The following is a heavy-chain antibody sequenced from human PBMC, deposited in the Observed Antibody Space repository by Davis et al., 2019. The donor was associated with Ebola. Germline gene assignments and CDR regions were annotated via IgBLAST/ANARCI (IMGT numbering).Heavy chain of an antibody. Sequence: AASVKVSCKVSGYTLTELSIHWLRQPPAKGLEWMGGFDPDDDETVHAQKFQGRVTMTEDTSTDTAYMELSSLRSEDTAVYYCAAIRGFSYSYLDYWGQGTLVTVSS. D-gene: IGHD5-18*01. CDR3: AAIRGFSYSYLDY. V-gene: IGHV1-24*01. CDR1: GYTLTELS. J-gene: IGHJ4*02. CDR2: FDPDDDET.